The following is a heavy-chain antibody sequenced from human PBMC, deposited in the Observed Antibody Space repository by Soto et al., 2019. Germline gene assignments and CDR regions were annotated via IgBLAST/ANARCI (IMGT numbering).Heavy chain of an antibody. CDR1: GGSISSGGYF. CDR3: GAHRPPRGAAFSNWFGP. J-gene: IGHJ5*02. CDR2: IYSSGAT. D-gene: IGHD3-10*01. V-gene: IGHV4-31*03. Sequence: PSETLSLTCTVSGGSISSGGYFWTWIRQLPGKGLEWIGYIYSSGATQYNPSLQSRLSMSLDTSRNHFSLKLTSVTVADTAVYYGGAHRPPRGAAFSNWFGPGGQGILAPVPS.